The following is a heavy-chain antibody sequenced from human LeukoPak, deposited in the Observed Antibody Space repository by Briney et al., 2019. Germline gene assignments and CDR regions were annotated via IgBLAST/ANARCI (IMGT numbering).Heavy chain of an antibody. CDR1: GFTFSSYW. J-gene: IGHJ6*02. CDR3: ARDLGYYGSGSYRSYDYYYYGMDV. V-gene: IGHV3-7*01. CDR2: IKQDGSEK. Sequence: GGSLRLSCAASGFTFSSYWMSWVRQAPGKGLEWVANIKQDGSEKYYVDSVKGRFTISRDNAKNSLYLQMNSLRAEDTAVYYCARDLGYYGSGSYRSYDYYYYGMDVWGQGTTVTVSS. D-gene: IGHD3-10*01.